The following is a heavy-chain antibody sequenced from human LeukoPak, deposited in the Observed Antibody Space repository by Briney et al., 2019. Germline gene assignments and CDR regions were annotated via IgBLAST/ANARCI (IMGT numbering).Heavy chain of an antibody. CDR3: ARETLINVDAFDI. J-gene: IGHJ3*02. V-gene: IGHV3-74*01. CDR2: INSDGSST. CDR1: GFTLSSYW. Sequence: GGSLRLSCAASGFTLSSYWMHWVRQAPGEGLVWVSRINSDGSSTGYADSVKGRFTISRDNAKNTLYLQMNSLGAEDTALYYCARETLINVDAFDIWGQGTMVTVSS. D-gene: IGHD3-16*01.